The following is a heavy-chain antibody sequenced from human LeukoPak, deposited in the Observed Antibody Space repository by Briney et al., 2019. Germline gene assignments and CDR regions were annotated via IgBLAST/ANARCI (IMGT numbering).Heavy chain of an antibody. CDR3: PRDLRSSGYYAFDY. CDR2: ISSSSSYI. V-gene: IGHV3-21*01. Sequence: PGGSLRLSCAASGFTFSSYSMNWVRQAPGKGLEWVSFISSSSSYIYYADSVKGRFTISRDNAKNSMYLQMNSLRAEDTAVYYCPRDLRSSGYYAFDYWGQGTLVTVSS. J-gene: IGHJ4*02. CDR1: GFTFSSYS. D-gene: IGHD3-22*01.